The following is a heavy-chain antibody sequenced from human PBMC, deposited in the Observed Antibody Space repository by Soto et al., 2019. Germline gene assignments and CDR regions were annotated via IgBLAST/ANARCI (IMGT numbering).Heavy chain of an antibody. CDR1: GFTFSNYN. Sequence: EVQLVESGGGLVKPGGSLRLSCAASGFTFSNYNMNWVRQPPGKGLEWVSSITSAGSYIYYAESLKGRVTISRDNAKDSLFLQMNSLRAEDTALYFCARGILGGVRIDSGMDVWRQAITVTVSS. J-gene: IGHJ6*01. D-gene: IGHD2-8*02. CDR2: ITSAGSYI. CDR3: ARGILGGVRIDSGMDV. V-gene: IGHV3-21*01.